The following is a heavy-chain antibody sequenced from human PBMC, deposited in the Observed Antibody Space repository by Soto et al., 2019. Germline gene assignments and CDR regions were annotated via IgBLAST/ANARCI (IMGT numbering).Heavy chain of an antibody. CDR2: TSFDGSSG. Sequence: QVQLVESGGGVVQPGRSLRLSCAASGFTFSSSGMHWIRQARGKGLEWVAVTSFDGSSGYYAESVWGRFTISRDNSNNSLYLQMNRLRAEDTAVYYCAKDPPAMAGYFDYWGQGTLVTVSS. CDR3: AKDPPAMAGYFDY. V-gene: IGHV3-30*18. D-gene: IGHD6-19*01. J-gene: IGHJ4*02. CDR1: GFTFSSSG.